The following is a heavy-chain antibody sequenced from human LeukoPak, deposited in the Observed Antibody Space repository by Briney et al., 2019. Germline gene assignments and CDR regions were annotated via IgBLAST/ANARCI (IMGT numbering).Heavy chain of an antibody. V-gene: IGHV5-51*01. CDR2: IYPRGSNT. CDR1: GYSFTSHW. CDR3: VRFGLTSSLDY. D-gene: IGHD6-13*01. Sequence: GESLKISCKGSGYGSGYSFTSHWIAWVRQMPGKGLEWMGIIYPRGSNTIYSPSFQGQVTISVDTSINTAYLQLSGLRASDTAIYYCVRFGLTSSLDYWGQGTLVTVSS. J-gene: IGHJ4*02.